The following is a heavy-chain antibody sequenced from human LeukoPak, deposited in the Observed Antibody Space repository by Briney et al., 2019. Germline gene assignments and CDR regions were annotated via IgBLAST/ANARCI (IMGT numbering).Heavy chain of an antibody. J-gene: IGHJ4*02. CDR1: GGSISSSTYY. D-gene: IGHD2-2*03. Sequence: NPSETLSLTCTVSGGSISSSTYYWGWIRQPPGKGLEWIGNIYYSGSTYYNPSLTSRVTISVDTSKNQFSLKLSSVTAADTAVYYCARDGYLAVDYWGQGTLVTVSS. CDR2: IYYSGST. CDR3: ARDGYLAVDY. V-gene: IGHV4-39*07.